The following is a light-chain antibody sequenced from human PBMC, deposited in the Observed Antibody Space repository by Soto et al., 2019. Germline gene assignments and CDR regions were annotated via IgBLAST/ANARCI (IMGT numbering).Light chain of an antibody. Sequence: IVMTQSPATLSVSPGERPTLSCRASQSVSSNMAWYQQKPGQAPRLLIYGASTRATGISARFSASGSGTEFTLTISSLQSEDVAIYYCQQYHNWPLTFGGGTRVEIK. CDR1: QSVSSN. V-gene: IGKV3-15*01. J-gene: IGKJ4*01. CDR3: QQYHNWPLT. CDR2: GAS.